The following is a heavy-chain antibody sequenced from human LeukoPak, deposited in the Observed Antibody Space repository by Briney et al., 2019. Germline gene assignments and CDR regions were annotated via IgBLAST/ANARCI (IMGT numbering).Heavy chain of an antibody. Sequence: ASVTVSCKASGYTFTSYYMHWVRQAPGQGLEWMGIINPSGGSTSYAQKFQGRVTMTRDTSTSTVYMELSSLRSEDTAVYYCARDLPSTRVVGATPIFDYWGQGTLVTVSS. CDR3: ARDLPSTRVVGATPIFDY. D-gene: IGHD1-26*01. CDR1: GYTFTSYY. V-gene: IGHV1-46*01. J-gene: IGHJ4*02. CDR2: INPSGGST.